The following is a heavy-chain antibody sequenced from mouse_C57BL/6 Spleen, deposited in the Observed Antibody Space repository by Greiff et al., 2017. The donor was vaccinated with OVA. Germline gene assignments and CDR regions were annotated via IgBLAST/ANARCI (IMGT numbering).Heavy chain of an antibody. D-gene: IGHD1-1*01. CDR3: ARSYYYGSSQYYYAMDY. V-gene: IGHV1-39*01. CDR2: INPNYGTT. CDR1: GYSFTDYN. J-gene: IGHJ4*01. Sequence: EVQGVESGPELVKPGASVKISCKASGYSFTDYNMNWVKQSNGKSLEWIGVINPNYGTTSYNQKFKGKATLTVDQSSSTAYMQLNSLTSEDSAVYYCARSYYYGSSQYYYAMDYWGQGTSVTVSS.